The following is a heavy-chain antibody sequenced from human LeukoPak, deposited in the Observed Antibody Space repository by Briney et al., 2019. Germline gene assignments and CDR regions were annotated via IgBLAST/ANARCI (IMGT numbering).Heavy chain of an antibody. CDR1: GYTFTGYY. D-gene: IGHD4-23*01. V-gene: IGHV1-2*02. J-gene: IGHJ4*02. Sequence: GASVKVSCKASGYTFTGYYMHWVRQAPGQGLEWMGWINPNSGGINYAQKFQGRVTMTRDTSISAAYMELSRLRSDDTAVYYRARDSGYGGNSIDYWGQGTLVTVSS. CDR2: INPNSGGI. CDR3: ARDSGYGGNSIDY.